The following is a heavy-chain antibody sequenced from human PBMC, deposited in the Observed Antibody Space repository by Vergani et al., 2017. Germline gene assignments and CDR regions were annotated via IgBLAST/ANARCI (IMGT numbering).Heavy chain of an antibody. CDR1: GFTLSNYD. CDR3: VKDHPVFDE. J-gene: IGHJ4*02. V-gene: IGHV3-30*02. Sequence: QVQLVESGGGVVQRGGSLKLSCATSGFTLSNYDMQWIRQGPGKGLEFVAFIQFDGSNQYYADSVRGRFTISRDISKNTLYLEMNSLSAEDTAFYHCVKDHPVFDEWGRGTLVSVS. CDR2: IQFDGSNQ.